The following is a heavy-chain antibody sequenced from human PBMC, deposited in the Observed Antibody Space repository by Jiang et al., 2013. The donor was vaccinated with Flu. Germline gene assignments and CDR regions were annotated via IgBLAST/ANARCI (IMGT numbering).Heavy chain of an antibody. CDR3: ARGLDYGGNGVPYYFDY. CDR1: GGSFSGYY. CDR2: INHSGST. V-gene: IGHV4-34*01. J-gene: IGHJ4*02. Sequence: LLKPSETLSLTCAVYGGSFSGYYWSWIRQPPGKGLEWIGEINHSGSTNYNPSLKSRVTISVDTSKNQFSLKLSSVTAADTAVYYCARGLDYGGNGVPYYFDYWGQGTLVTVSS. D-gene: IGHD4-23*01.